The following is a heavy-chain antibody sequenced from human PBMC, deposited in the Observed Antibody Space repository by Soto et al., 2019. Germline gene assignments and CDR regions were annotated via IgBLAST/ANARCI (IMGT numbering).Heavy chain of an antibody. Sequence: ASETLSLTCAVYGGSFSGYYWSWIRQPPGKGLEWIGEINHSGSTNYNPSLKSRVTISVDTSKNQFSLKLSSVTAADTAVYYCARGRGSGRWLQPYFDYWGQGTLVTVSS. CDR3: ARGRGSGRWLQPYFDY. D-gene: IGHD5-12*01. V-gene: IGHV4-34*01. J-gene: IGHJ4*02. CDR2: INHSGST. CDR1: GGSFSGYY.